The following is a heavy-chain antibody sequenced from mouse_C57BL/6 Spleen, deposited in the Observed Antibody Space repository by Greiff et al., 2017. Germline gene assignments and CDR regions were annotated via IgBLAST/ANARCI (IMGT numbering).Heavy chain of an antibody. V-gene: IGHV1-80*01. D-gene: IGHD1-1*01. CDR3: ARRDYYYGSSAHWYFDV. J-gene: IGHJ1*03. Sequence: VQLQQSGAELVKPGASVKISCKASGYAFSSYWMNWVKQRPGKGLEWIGQFYPGDGDTNYNGKFKGKATLTADKSSSTAYMQLSSLTSEDSAVYVDARRDYYYGSSAHWYFDVWGTGTTVTVSS. CDR1: GYAFSSYW. CDR2: FYPGDGDT.